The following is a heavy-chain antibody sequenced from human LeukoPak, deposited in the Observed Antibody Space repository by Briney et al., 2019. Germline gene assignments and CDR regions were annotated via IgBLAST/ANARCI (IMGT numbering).Heavy chain of an antibody. D-gene: IGHD3-22*01. CDR1: GGSISSNSYY. CDR2: IYYSGST. J-gene: IGHJ5*02. CDR3: ARHPDRNWFDP. Sequence: PSETLSLTCAVSGGSISSNSYYWGWIRQPPGKGLEWIGSIYYSGSTYYNPSLKSRVTIFVDTSKSQFSLKLSSVTAADTAVYYCARHPDRNWFDPWGQGTLVTVSS. V-gene: IGHV4-39*01.